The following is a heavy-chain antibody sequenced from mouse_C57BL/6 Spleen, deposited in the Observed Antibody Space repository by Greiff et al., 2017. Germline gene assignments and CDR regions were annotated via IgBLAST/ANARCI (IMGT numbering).Heavy chain of an antibody. Sequence: VMLVESGAELARPGASVKLSCKASGYTFTSYGISWVKQRTGQGLEWIGEIYPRSGNTYYNEKFKGKATLTADKSASTAYMELRSLTSEDSAVYFCAGPYYAMDYWGQGTSVTVSS. CDR1: GYTFTSYG. CDR3: AGPYYAMDY. V-gene: IGHV1-81*01. CDR2: IYPRSGNT. J-gene: IGHJ4*01.